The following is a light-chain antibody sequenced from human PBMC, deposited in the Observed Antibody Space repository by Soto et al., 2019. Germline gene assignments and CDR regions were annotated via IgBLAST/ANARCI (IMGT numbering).Light chain of an antibody. CDR1: SSDVGAYNY. V-gene: IGLV2-11*01. J-gene: IGLJ3*02. CDR2: DVR. Sequence: QSALTQPHSVSGSPGQSVTISCTGTSSDVGAYNYVSWYQQHPGKAPKLMIFDVRERPSGVPDRFSGSKSGNTASLTISGLQAEDEAEYFCCSYAGSYTWVFGGGTKLTVL. CDR3: CSYAGSYTWV.